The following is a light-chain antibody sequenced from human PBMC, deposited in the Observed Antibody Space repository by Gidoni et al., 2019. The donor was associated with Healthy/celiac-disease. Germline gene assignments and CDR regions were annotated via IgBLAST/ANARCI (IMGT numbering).Light chain of an antibody. J-gene: IGKJ1*01. V-gene: IGKV4-1*01. CDR2: WAS. CDR1: QSVLYSSNNTNY. Sequence: DSVITQSPASLAVSLGERATINCKSSQSVLYSSNNTNYLAWYQQKPGPPPKLLIYWASTRDSGVPDRFSGSGSGTDFTPSISSLQAEDVAIYDRQQYYKTPRTFGHGTKVEIK. CDR3: QQYYKTPRT.